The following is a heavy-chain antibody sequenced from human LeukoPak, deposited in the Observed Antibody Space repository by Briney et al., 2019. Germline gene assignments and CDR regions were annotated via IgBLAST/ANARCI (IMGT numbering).Heavy chain of an antibody. D-gene: IGHD3/OR15-3a*01. CDR2: IYPGDSDI. J-gene: IGHJ4*02. Sequence: GASLKISCQCSGYSFTNHLLCWVRQMPVKGLEWMGIIYPGDSDIRYSPSAQGQVTIAADKSISTAYLQWSSLKASETAMYYCARRGTGTDYWGQGTLVTVSS. V-gene: IGHV5-51*01. CDR3: ARRGTGTDY. CDR1: GYSFTNHL.